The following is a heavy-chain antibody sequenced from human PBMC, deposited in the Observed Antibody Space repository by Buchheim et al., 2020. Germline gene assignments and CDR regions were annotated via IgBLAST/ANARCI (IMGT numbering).Heavy chain of an antibody. D-gene: IGHD3-22*01. V-gene: IGHV4-61*01. CDR1: GGSVSSGSYY. CDR3: ARVARQHSYDSSGYYMDY. CDR2: IYYSGSA. Sequence: QVQLQESGPGLVKPSETLSLTCTVSGGSVSSGSYYWSWIRQPPGKGLEWIGNIYYSGSANYNPSLKSRVTISVDTSKNQFSLKLSSVTAADTAVYYCARVARQHSYDSSGYYMDYWGQGTL. J-gene: IGHJ4*02.